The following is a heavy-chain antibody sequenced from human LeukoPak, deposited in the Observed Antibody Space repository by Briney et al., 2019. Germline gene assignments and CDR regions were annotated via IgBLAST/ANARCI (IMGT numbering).Heavy chain of an antibody. D-gene: IGHD3-9*01. Sequence: ASVKVSCKASGYTFTSYGISWVRQAPGQGLEWMGWISAYNGNTNYAQKLQGRVTMTTDTSTSTAYMELRSLRSDDTAVYYCARDFRDYDILTGDNQFDYWGQGTLVTVSS. CDR2: ISAYNGNT. V-gene: IGHV1-18*01. CDR3: ARDFRDYDILTGDNQFDY. J-gene: IGHJ4*02. CDR1: GYTFTSYG.